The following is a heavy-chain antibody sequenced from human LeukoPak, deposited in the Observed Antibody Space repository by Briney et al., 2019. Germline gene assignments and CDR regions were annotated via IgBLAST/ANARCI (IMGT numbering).Heavy chain of an antibody. CDR1: GFTFSSYW. Sequence: GGSLRLSCAASGFTFSSYWMSWVRQAPGKGLEWVANIKQDGSEEYYVDSVKGRFTISRDNAKNSLYLQMNSLRAEDTAVYYCARELYGSGSYWVYWGQGTLVTVSS. CDR2: IKQDGSEE. J-gene: IGHJ4*02. V-gene: IGHV3-7*01. CDR3: ARELYGSGSYWVY. D-gene: IGHD3-10*01.